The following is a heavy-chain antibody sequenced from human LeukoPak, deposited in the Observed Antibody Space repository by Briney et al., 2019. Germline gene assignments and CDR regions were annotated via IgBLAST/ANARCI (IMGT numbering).Heavy chain of an antibody. CDR1: GGSFSTYY. V-gene: IGHV4-34*01. D-gene: IGHD3-22*01. J-gene: IGHJ4*02. Sequence: SETLSLTCAVYGGSFSTYYWNWIRQPPGKGLEWIGEINHSGSTNYNPSLKSRVTISVDTSKNQCSLKLSSVTAADTAVYYCARGGTYYDSSAYYYSPFDYWGQGTLVTVSS. CDR3: ARGGTYYDSSAYYYSPFDY. CDR2: INHSGST.